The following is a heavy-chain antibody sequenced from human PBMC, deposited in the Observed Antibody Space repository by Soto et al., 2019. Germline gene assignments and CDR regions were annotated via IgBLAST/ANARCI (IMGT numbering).Heavy chain of an antibody. J-gene: IGHJ4*02. D-gene: IGHD6-19*01. Sequence: HVQLQESGPGLVKPSGTLSLTCAVSGDSVSSPYYWCWVRQPPGKGLEWIGEVFHTGTTSYNPSLRXRVTISMDKSINQFSLDLSSVTAADTAVYYCARSAGWYAVHSWGPGTLVIVSS. CDR3: ARSAGWYAVHS. V-gene: IGHV4-4*02. CDR2: VFHTGTT. CDR1: GDSVSSPYY.